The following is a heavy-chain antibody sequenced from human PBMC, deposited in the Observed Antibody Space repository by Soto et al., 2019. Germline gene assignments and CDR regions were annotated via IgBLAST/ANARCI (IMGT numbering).Heavy chain of an antibody. D-gene: IGHD4-17*01. J-gene: IGHJ3*02. CDR2: ISGSGGST. V-gene: IGHV3-23*01. CDR1: GFTFSSYA. CDR3: AKVSTVTAVRNDAFDI. Sequence: PGGSLRLSCAASGFTFSSYAMSWVRQAPGEGLAWVSAISGSGGSTYYADSVKGRFTISRDNSKNTLYLQMNSLRAEDTAVYYCAKVSTVTAVRNDAFDIWGQGTMVTVSS.